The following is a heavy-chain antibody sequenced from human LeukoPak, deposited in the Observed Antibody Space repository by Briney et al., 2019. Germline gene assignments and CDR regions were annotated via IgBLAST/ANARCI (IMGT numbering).Heavy chain of an antibody. CDR3: ARSAYSYAT. D-gene: IGHD5-18*01. CDR2: IYYSGST. V-gene: IGHV4-61*01. Sequence: SETLSLTCTVSGGSVSSGSYYWSWIRQPPGKGLEWIGYIYYSGSTNYNPSLKSRVTISVDTSKNQFSLKLSSVTAADTAVYYCARSAYSYATWGQGTLVTVSP. J-gene: IGHJ5*02. CDR1: GGSVSSGSYY.